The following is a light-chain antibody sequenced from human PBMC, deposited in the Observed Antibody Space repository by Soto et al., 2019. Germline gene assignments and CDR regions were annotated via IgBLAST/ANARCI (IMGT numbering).Light chain of an antibody. J-gene: IGLJ2*01. CDR3: SSYAGSSVPVA. CDR1: SSDVGGYNF. Sequence: QSALTQPPSASGSPGQSVTISCTGASSDVGGYNFVSWYQQHPGKAPKLMIYDVTKRPSGVPDRFSGSKSGNTASLTVSGLQADDEADYYCSSYAGSSVPVAFGGGTQLT. V-gene: IGLV2-8*01. CDR2: DVT.